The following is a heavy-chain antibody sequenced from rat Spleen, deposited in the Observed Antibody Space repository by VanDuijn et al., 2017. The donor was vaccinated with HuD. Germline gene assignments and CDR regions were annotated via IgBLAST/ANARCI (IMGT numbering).Heavy chain of an antibody. V-gene: IGHV5-25*01. J-gene: IGHJ4*01. Sequence: EVQLVESGGGLVQPGRSLKLSCAASGFTFSNYYMAWVRQAPKKGLEWVATISTSGSRTYYPDSVKGRFTISRDNAKSSLYLQMNSLKSEDTATYYCARLLGYNEVMDAWGQGASVTVSS. D-gene: IGHD1-4*01. CDR2: ISTSGSRT. CDR3: ARLLGYNEVMDA. CDR1: GFTFSNYY.